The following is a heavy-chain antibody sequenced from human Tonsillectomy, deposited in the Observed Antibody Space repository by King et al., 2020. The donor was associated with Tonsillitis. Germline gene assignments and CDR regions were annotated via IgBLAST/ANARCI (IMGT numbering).Heavy chain of an antibody. CDR1: GFAFSSDW. D-gene: IGHD5-12*01. CDR2: IMQDGSEK. V-gene: IGHV3-7*04. CDR3: ARGGYWYFDL. J-gene: IGHJ2*01. Sequence: VQLVESGGGLVQPGGSLRLSCAASGFAFSSDWMSWVRRAPGKGLEWVANIMQDGSEKYYVDSVKGRFTISRDNAKNSLYLKMNSLRAEDTAVYYCARGGYWYFDLWGRGTLVTVSS.